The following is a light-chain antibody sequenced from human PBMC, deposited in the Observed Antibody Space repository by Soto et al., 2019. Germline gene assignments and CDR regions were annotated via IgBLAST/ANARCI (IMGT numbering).Light chain of an antibody. CDR1: SSDVGRYNH. CDR3: CSYRGTSTGSSTPYI. CDR2: DVN. Sequence: QSALTQPASVSGSPGQSITISCTGTSSDVGRYNHVSWFQQHPGKAPKLVTYDVNNRPSDVSHRFSGSKSGNTASLTISGLQAEDEADYYCCSYRGTSTGSSTPYIFGTGTKLTVL. V-gene: IGLV2-14*01. J-gene: IGLJ1*01.